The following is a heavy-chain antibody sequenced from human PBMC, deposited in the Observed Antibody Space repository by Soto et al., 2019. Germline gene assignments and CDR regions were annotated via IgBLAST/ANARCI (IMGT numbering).Heavy chain of an antibody. D-gene: IGHD3-10*01. J-gene: IGHJ4*02. CDR3: ARGYRSGPGDYYLDY. V-gene: IGHV1-2*04. Sequence: GASVKVSCKASGYTFTGYYIQWVRQAPGQGLEWMGWINPNSGGTNYAQKFQGWVTMTRDTSISTAYMELSRLKSDDTAGYYCARGYRSGPGDYYLDYWDQGTMVTVSS. CDR1: GYTFTGYY. CDR2: INPNSGGT.